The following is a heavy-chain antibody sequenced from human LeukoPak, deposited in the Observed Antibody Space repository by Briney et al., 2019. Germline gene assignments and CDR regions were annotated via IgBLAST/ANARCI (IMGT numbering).Heavy chain of an antibody. D-gene: IGHD4-11*01. J-gene: IGHJ4*02. CDR2: IKQDGSEK. Sequence: PGGSLRLSCAASGFTFSKAWMSWVRQAPGKGLEWVANIKQDGSEKYYVDSVKGRFTISRDNAKNSLYLQMNSLRAEDTAVYYCARDTVDYWGQGTLVTVSS. CDR3: ARDTVDY. V-gene: IGHV3-7*04. CDR1: GFTFSKAW.